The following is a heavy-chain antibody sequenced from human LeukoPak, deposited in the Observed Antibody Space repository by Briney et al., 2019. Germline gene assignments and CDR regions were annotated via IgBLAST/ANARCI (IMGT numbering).Heavy chain of an antibody. Sequence: GGSLRLSCAASGFTVSSNYMNWVRQAPGKGLEWVSVICSDGSTYYADFVKGRFTISRDNSKNTLYLQMNSLRAEDTAVYYCARAGGGTYYYDSSGYSGAFDIWGQGTMVTVSS. V-gene: IGHV3-53*01. CDR2: ICSDGST. J-gene: IGHJ3*02. D-gene: IGHD3-22*01. CDR1: GFTVSSNY. CDR3: ARAGGGTYYYDSSGYSGAFDI.